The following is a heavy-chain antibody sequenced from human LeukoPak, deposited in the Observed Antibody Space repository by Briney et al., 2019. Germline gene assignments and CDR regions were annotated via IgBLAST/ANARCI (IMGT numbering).Heavy chain of an antibody. CDR3: ASDMVTKHNY. V-gene: IGHV3-23*01. CDR1: GFPFSSHA. CDR2: ISSGATDV. Sequence: GGPLRLSCVASGFPFSSHAMSWVRQAPGKGLEWVSGISSGATDVRYADSVKGRFTISRDNSKNTVDLQMNSLRVEDTALYYCASDMVTKHNYWGQGTLVTVSS. D-gene: IGHD2-21*02. J-gene: IGHJ4*02.